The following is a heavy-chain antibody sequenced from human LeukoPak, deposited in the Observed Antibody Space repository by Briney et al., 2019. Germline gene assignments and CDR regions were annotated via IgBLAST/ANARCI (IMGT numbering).Heavy chain of an antibody. Sequence: GRSLRLSCAASGFTFSSYAMHWVRQAPGKGLEWVAVISYDGSNKYYADSVKGRFTISRDNSKNTIHLQMNSLRVEDTALYYCAKEQTPYSSSSDDYWGQGTLVTVSS. CDR3: AKEQTPYSSSSDDY. D-gene: IGHD6-6*01. CDR2: ISYDGSNK. J-gene: IGHJ4*02. V-gene: IGHV3-30*04. CDR1: GFTFSSYA.